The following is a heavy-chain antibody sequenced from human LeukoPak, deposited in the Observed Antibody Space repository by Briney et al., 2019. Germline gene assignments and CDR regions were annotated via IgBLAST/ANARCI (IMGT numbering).Heavy chain of an antibody. Sequence: PGGSLRLSCAASGFTFSSYEMNWVRQAPGKGLEWVSSISSSSSFIYYADSVKGRFTISRDNAKNSLYLQMNSLRAEDTAVYYCAREGSSHNDYWGQGTLVTVSS. CDR2: ISSSSSFI. D-gene: IGHD6-6*01. CDR3: AREGSSHNDY. CDR1: GFTFSSYE. V-gene: IGHV3-21*01. J-gene: IGHJ4*02.